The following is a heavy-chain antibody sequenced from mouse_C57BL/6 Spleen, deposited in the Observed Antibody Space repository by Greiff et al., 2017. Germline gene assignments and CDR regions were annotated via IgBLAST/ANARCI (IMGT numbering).Heavy chain of an antibody. CDR3: AWDFDY. J-gene: IGHJ2*01. V-gene: IGHV3-6*01. CDR1: GYSITSGYY. Sequence: EVKLMESGPGLVKPSQSLSLTCSVTGYSITSGYYWNWIRQFPGNKLEWMSYISYDGSNNYNPSLKNRISITRDTSKNQFFLKLNSVTTEDTATYYCAWDFDYWGQGTTVTVSA. CDR2: ISYDGSN.